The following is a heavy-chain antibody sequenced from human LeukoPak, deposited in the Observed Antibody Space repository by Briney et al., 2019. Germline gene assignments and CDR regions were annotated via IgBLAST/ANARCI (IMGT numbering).Heavy chain of an antibody. D-gene: IGHD2-15*01. CDR2: TSFDGSNK. V-gene: IGHV3-30*18. CDR3: AKPRDIDSWAFDV. J-gene: IGHJ3*01. CDR1: GFTFSSYV. Sequence: GRSLRLSCVASGFTFSSYVMHWVRQAPGKGLEWVAVTSFDGSNKYYADPVKGRFTISRDNSKNTLYLQMNSLRTEDTAVFYCAKPRDIDSWAFDVWGQGTMVTVSS.